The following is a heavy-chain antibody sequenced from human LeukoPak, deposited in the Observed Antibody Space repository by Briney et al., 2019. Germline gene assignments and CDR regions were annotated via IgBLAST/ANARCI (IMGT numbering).Heavy chain of an antibody. D-gene: IGHD3-10*01. Sequence: QPGGSLRLSCAASGFTFSNYWMGWVRQAPGKGLEWVANIRQDGGEDHYVDSVKGRFTISRDNARNSLYLQMKSLRAEDTAVYYCTKWSSSGSYYTEWGQGTLVTVSS. CDR2: IRQDGGED. CDR3: TKWSSSGSYYTE. V-gene: IGHV3-7*01. J-gene: IGHJ4*02. CDR1: GFTFSNYW.